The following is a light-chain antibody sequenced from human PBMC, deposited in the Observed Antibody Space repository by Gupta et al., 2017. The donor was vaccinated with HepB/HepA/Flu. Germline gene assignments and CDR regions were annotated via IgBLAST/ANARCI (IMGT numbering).Light chain of an antibody. V-gene: IGKV2-28*01. CDR3: MQALQTPFT. CDR2: LGS. CDR1: QSLLHSNGYNY. J-gene: IGKJ4*01. Sequence: DIVMNQSPLSLPVTPGEPASISCRSSQSLLHSNGYNYLDWYLQKPGQSPQLLIYLGSNRASGVTDRFIGSGSGTDFTLKISRVEAEEVGVYYCMQALQTPFTFGGGTKVEIK.